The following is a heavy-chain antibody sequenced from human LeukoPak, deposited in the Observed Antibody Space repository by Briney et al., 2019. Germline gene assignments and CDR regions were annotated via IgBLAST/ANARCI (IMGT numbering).Heavy chain of an antibody. Sequence: SETLSLTCTVSGYSISSCFYWGWIRQPPGKGLEWIGSIYHSGSTYYNPSLKSRVTISIDTSKYQFSLKLSSVTAADTAVYYCARVSSSYSSSWYGGGDYYYYYTDVWGKGTTVTVS. V-gene: IGHV4-38-2*02. J-gene: IGHJ6*03. CDR1: GYSISSCFY. D-gene: IGHD6-13*01. CDR2: IYHSGST. CDR3: ARVSSSYSSSWYGGGDYYYYYTDV.